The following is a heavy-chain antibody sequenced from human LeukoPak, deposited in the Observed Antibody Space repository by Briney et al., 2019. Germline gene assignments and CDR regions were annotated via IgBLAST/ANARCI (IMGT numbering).Heavy chain of an antibody. J-gene: IGHJ4*02. Sequence: GGSLRLSCAASGFTFSSYWMHWVRQAPGKGLVWVSRINSDGSSTSYADSVKGRFTISRDNSKNTLYLQMNSLRAEDTAVYYCAKELRFLEWLLFNWGQGTLVTVSS. D-gene: IGHD3-3*01. CDR2: INSDGSST. CDR3: AKELRFLEWLLFN. CDR1: GFTFSSYW. V-gene: IGHV3-74*01.